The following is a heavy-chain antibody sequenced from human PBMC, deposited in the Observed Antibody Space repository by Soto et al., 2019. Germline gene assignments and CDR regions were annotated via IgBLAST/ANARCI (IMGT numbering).Heavy chain of an antibody. D-gene: IGHD4-17*01. CDR3: ARHGERTIRSLNWFDP. CDR1: GGSISSYY. J-gene: IGHJ5*02. Sequence: SETLSLTCTVSGGSISSYYWSWIRQPPGKGLEWIGYIYYNVNTNYNPSLKSRVTISVDTSKNQFSLKMSSVTAADTAMYYCARHGERTIRSLNWFDPWGQGTLVTVSS. CDR2: IYYNVNT. V-gene: IGHV4-59*08.